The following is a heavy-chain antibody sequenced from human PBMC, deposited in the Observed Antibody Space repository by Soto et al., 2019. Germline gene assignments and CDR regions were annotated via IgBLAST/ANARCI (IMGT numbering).Heavy chain of an antibody. D-gene: IGHD3-3*01. V-gene: IGHV3-23*01. Sequence: EVQLLESGGGLVQPGGSLRLSCAASGFTFSTYAMTWVRQAPGKGLEWVSGIRGSGTAAYYADSVKGRFTISRDNSNNILYLQMRSLTADDTAVYYCAKGPHFDFWSGYSHYFDYWGQGTLVTVSS. J-gene: IGHJ4*02. CDR2: IRGSGTAA. CDR3: AKGPHFDFWSGYSHYFDY. CDR1: GFTFSTYA.